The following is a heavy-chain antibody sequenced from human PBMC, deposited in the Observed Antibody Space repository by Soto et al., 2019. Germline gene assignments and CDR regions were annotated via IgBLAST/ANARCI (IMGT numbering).Heavy chain of an antibody. Sequence: GASVKVSCKASGYTFTSYDINWVRQATGQGLEWMGWMNPNSGNTGYAQKFQGRVTMTRNTSISTAYMELSSLRSEDTAVYYCAYGGGIGGSYGYAAGSYWGQGTLVTVSS. CDR3: AYGGGIGGSYGYAAGSY. D-gene: IGHD3-16*01. J-gene: IGHJ4*02. CDR1: GYTFTSYD. CDR2: MNPNSGNT. V-gene: IGHV1-8*01.